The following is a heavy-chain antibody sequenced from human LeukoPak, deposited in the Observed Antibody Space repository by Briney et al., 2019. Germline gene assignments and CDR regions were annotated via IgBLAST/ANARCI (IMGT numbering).Heavy chain of an antibody. CDR1: GGSISSGGYS. J-gene: IGHJ4*02. V-gene: IGHV4-30-2*01. CDR2: IYDSGST. CDR3: ARAGIAGSGSYGLFDY. D-gene: IGHD3-10*01. Sequence: PSETLSLTCAVSGGSISSGGYSWSWIRQPPGKGLEWIGYIYDSGSTYYNPSLKSRVTISVDRSKDQFSLKLSSVTAADTAVYYCARAGIAGSGSYGLFDYWGQGTLVTVSS.